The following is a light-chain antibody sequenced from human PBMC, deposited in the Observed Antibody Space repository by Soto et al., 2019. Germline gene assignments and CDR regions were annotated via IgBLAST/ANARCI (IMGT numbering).Light chain of an antibody. V-gene: IGKV1-5*01. Sequence: IQVTQSPSTPSASVGDRVTITCRASQTISTWMAWYQQKPGKAPKLLIYDASSLESGVPSRFSGSGSGTEFTLTISSLQPDDFATYYCQQYNSYPLTFGGGTKVDI. CDR1: QTISTW. CDR3: QQYNSYPLT. J-gene: IGKJ4*01. CDR2: DAS.